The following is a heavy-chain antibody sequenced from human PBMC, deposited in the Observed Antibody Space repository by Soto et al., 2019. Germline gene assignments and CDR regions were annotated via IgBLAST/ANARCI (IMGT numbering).Heavy chain of an antibody. D-gene: IGHD2-21*01. CDR2: IHYSGST. J-gene: IGHJ4*02. CDR1: GGSLNIGTYY. Sequence: PSETLYLTCTVPGGSLNIGTYYWSWIRQPPGKGLEWIGFIHYSGSTNYNPSLKGRVTMSVDTSKNQFSLKLTSVNTADTAIYYCTRGGDPYKTGHWGQGTLVTVSS. V-gene: IGHV4-61*01. CDR3: TRGGDPYKTGH.